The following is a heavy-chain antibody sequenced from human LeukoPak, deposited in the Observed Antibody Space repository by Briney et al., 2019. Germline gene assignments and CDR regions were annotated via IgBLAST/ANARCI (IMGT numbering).Heavy chain of an antibody. Sequence: ASVKVSCKASGYTITNNYMHWVRQAPGQGLEWMGWINPNSGGTNYAQKFQGRVTMTRDTSISTAYMELSRLRSDDTAVYYCARDSLYDSSAYWGQGTLVTVSS. CDR3: ARDSLYDSSAY. CDR1: GYTITNNY. D-gene: IGHD3-22*01. J-gene: IGHJ4*02. V-gene: IGHV1-2*02. CDR2: INPNSGGT.